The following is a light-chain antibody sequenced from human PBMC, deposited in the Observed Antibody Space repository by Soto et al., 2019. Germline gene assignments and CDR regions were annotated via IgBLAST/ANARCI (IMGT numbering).Light chain of an antibody. J-gene: IGKJ4*01. V-gene: IGKV1-27*01. CDR1: KDIGNF. CDR2: AAS. Sequence: ILMTQSPSSLSAFVGDRVTITCRASKDIGNFLAWYQQKPGKVPKLLIYAASTLQSGVPSRFIGSGSETDFTLTISSLQPEDVATYYCQKCKVAPFTFGGGTKGDIK. CDR3: QKCKVAPFT.